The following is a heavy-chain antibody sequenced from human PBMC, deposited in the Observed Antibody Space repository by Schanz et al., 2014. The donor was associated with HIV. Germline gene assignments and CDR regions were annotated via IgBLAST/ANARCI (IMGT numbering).Heavy chain of an antibody. D-gene: IGHD3-3*02. CDR2: ITPLFGTA. J-gene: IGHJ6*02. V-gene: IGHV1-69*18. Sequence: QVQLVQSGAEAKKPGSSVKVSCTASGGTFTYFSISWVRQAPGQGLEWMGSITPLFGTANYAQKFQGRVTIIADESTSTAYMELSSLRSADTAVYFCARAAFSSEYYYGMDVWGQGTTVAVSS. CDR3: ARAAFSSEYYYGMDV. CDR1: GGTFTYFS.